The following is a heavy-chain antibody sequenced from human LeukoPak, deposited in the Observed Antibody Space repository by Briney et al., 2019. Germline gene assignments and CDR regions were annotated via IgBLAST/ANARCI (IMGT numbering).Heavy chain of an antibody. V-gene: IGHV1-2*02. CDR1: GYTFTGYY. Sequence: ASVKVSCKASGYTFTGYYMHWVRQAPGQGLEWMGWINPNSGGTNYAQKFQGRVTMTRDTSISTAYMELSRLRSDDTAVYYCAMDNYDFWSGYYSGNGFFDIWGQGTMVTVSS. D-gene: IGHD3-3*01. CDR2: INPNSGGT. J-gene: IGHJ3*02. CDR3: AMDNYDFWSGYYSGNGFFDI.